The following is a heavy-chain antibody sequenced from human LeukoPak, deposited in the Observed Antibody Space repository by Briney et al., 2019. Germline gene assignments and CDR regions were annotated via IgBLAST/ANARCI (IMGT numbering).Heavy chain of an antibody. CDR1: GYTFASYY. Sequence: ASVKVSCKASGYTFASYYIHCVRQAPGQGLEWVGMIYPGGVSASYAQKFQGRVTMTRDTSTSTMYMELSSLRSEDTAVYYCAKDFCRRKTAYDMDVWGQGTTVTVSS. CDR3: AKDFCRRKTAYDMDV. V-gene: IGHV1-46*01. CDR2: IYPGGVSA. J-gene: IGHJ6*02. D-gene: IGHD3-3*01.